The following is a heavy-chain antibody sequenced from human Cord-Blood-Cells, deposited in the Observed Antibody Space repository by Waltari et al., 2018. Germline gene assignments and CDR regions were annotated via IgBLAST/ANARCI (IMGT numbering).Heavy chain of an antibody. V-gene: IGHV1-69*01. CDR2: IIPIFGTA. CDR1: GGTFSSYA. J-gene: IGHJ4*02. CDR3: AIVRYYDSSGYYYYFDY. Sequence: QVQLVQSGAEVKKPGSSVKVSCKASGGTFSSYAISWVRQAPGQGLEWMGGIIPIFGTANYAQKCQGRVTITADESTSTAYMERSSLRSEDTAVYYCAIVRYYDSSGYYYYFDYWGQGTLVTVSS. D-gene: IGHD3-22*01.